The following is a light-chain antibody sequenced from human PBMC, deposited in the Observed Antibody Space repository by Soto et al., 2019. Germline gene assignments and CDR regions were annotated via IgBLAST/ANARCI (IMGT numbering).Light chain of an antibody. Sequence: EVVMTQSPATLSVSPVERVTLSCRASQSINAHLAWYQQKPGQAPRLLIHGASTRATGIPARFSGSGYGTEFILTISSLQSEDFAVYYCQQYNTWLWTFGQGTKVEIQ. CDR3: QQYNTWLWT. CDR1: QSINAH. J-gene: IGKJ1*01. CDR2: GAS. V-gene: IGKV3-15*01.